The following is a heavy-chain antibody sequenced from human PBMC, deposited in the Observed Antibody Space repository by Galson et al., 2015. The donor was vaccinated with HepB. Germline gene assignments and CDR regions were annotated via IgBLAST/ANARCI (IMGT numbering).Heavy chain of an antibody. D-gene: IGHD3-3*01. J-gene: IGHJ3*02. V-gene: IGHV3-74*01. CDR2: INSDGSST. Sequence: SLRLSCAASGFTFSSYWMHWVRQAPGKGLVWVSRINSDGSSTSYADSVKGRFTISRDSAKNTLYLQMNSLRAEDTAVYYCAREPKYYDFWSGYYNDAFDIWGQGTMVTVSS. CDR3: AREPKYYDFWSGYYNDAFDI. CDR1: GFTFSSYW.